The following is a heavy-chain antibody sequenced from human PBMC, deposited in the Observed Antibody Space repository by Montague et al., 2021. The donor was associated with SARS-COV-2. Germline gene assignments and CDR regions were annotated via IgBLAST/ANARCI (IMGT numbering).Heavy chain of an antibody. CDR3: ARGVIRGDHGLDV. D-gene: IGHD3-10*01. V-gene: IGHV4-4*07. CDR1: GGSMNLYY. Sequence: SETLSLTCNVSGGSMNLYYWTWVRQPAGKGLEWIGRFYPSGSTNFNPYLQSRVSMSVDMSKNQFSLILTSVTAADTAIYYCARGVIRGDHGLDVWGQGTTVAVSS. J-gene: IGHJ6*02. CDR2: FYPSGST.